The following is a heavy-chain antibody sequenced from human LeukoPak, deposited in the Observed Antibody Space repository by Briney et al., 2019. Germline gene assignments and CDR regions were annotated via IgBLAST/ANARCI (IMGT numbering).Heavy chain of an antibody. J-gene: IGHJ5*02. CDR2: IYYTEST. CDR1: GASISSSSYY. D-gene: IGHD1-7*01. Sequence: SETLSLTCTVSGASISSSSYYWGWIRQPPGKGLEWIGNIYYTESTYYNPSLKSRVTMSIDTSRNQFSLKLRSVTAADTAVYYCARRPNWNYSNWFDPWGQGTLVTVSS. V-gene: IGHV4-39*01. CDR3: ARRPNWNYSNWFDP.